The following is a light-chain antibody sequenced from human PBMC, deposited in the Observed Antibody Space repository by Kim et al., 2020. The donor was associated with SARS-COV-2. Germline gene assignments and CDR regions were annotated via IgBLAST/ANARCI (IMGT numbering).Light chain of an antibody. V-gene: IGLV3-19*01. J-gene: IGLJ3*02. CDR2: GKN. CDR1: SLRSYY. Sequence: SSELTQDPAVSVALGQTVRITCQGDSLRSYYASWYQQKPGQAPVLVIYGKNNRPSGTPDRFFGSSSGNTASLTIIGARGENGADNYCTPRDRSGNHWV. CDR3: TPRDRSGNHWV.